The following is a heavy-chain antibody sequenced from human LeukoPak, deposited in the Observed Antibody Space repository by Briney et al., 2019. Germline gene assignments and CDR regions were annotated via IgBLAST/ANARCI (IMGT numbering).Heavy chain of an antibody. Sequence: TSETLSLTCTVSGGSISSSSYYWSWIRQPPGKGLEWIGLTYYGGFTNYNPSLKSRVTMSVDSSKNQFSLRLASVTAADTAVYYCARDPFNGRFDYWGQGALVTVSS. V-gene: IGHV4-61*01. CDR2: TYYGGFT. J-gene: IGHJ4*02. D-gene: IGHD3-3*02. CDR1: GGSISSSSYY. CDR3: ARDPFNGRFDY.